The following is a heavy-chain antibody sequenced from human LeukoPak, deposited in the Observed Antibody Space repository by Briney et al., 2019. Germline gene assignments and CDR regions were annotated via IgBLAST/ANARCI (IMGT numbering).Heavy chain of an antibody. CDR1: GFTFSSYW. D-gene: IGHD5-18*01. CDR3: AKSKRARAMVARDYMDV. Sequence: GGSLRLSCAASGFTFSSYWMSWVRQAPGKGLEWVANIKQDGSEKYYADSVKGRFTISRDNSKNTLYLQMNSLGAEDTAVYYCAKSKRARAMVARDYMDVWGKGTTVTVSS. CDR2: IKQDGSEK. J-gene: IGHJ6*03. V-gene: IGHV3-7*03.